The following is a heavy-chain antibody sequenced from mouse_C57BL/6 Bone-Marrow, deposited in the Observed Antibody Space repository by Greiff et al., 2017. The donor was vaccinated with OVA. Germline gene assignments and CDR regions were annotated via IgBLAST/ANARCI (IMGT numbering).Heavy chain of an antibody. CDR3: ARVHYGTRGFAY. CDR2: IHPNSGST. CDR1: GYTFTSYW. D-gene: IGHD2-1*01. J-gene: IGHJ3*01. Sequence: QVQLQQPGAELVKPGASVKLSCKASGYTFTSYWMHWVKQRPGQGLEWIGMIHPNSGSTNYNEKFKSKATLTVDKSSSTAYMQLSSLTSEDSAIYYCARVHYGTRGFAYWGQGTLVTVSA. V-gene: IGHV1-64*01.